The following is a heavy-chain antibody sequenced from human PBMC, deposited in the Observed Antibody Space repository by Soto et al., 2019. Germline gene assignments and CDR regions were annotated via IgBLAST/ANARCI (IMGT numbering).Heavy chain of an antibody. CDR1: GYTFTGYY. D-gene: IGHD6-13*01. CDR3: ATRIAAAGIHAFDI. CDR2: INPNSGGT. J-gene: IGHJ3*02. Sequence: SVKGSCKSSGYTFTGYYMHCVRHALGQGLEWMGWINPNSGGTNYAQKFQGRVTMTRDTSISTAYMELSRLRSDDTAVYYCATRIAAAGIHAFDIWGQGTMVTVSS. V-gene: IGHV1-2*02.